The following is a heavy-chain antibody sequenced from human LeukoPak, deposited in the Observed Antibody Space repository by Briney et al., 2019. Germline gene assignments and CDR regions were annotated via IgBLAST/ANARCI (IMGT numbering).Heavy chain of an antibody. Sequence: GESLKISCQGSGYSFNTYWVGWVRQMPGKGLEWMGIIYPADSDTRYSPSFQGQITISADKSINTAYLQWRTLKASDSAIYYCARVLDVDTAVFHYYFDFWGQGTLVTVSS. D-gene: IGHD5-18*01. CDR1: GYSFNTYW. J-gene: IGHJ4*02. CDR2: IYPADSDT. V-gene: IGHV5-51*01. CDR3: ARVLDVDTAVFHYYFDF.